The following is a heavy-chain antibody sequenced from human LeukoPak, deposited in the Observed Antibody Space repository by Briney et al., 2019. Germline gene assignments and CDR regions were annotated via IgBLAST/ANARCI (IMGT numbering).Heavy chain of an antibody. CDR3: AKGLYHYFGSGSYTLDF. D-gene: IGHD3-10*01. Sequence: GGPLRLSCAASGFTFSSYAMSWVRQAPGKGLEWVSAISGSGGSTYYADSVKGRFTISRDNSKNTLYLQMNSLRADDTAVYYCAKGLYHYFGSGSYTLDFWGQGTQVTVSS. CDR2: ISGSGGST. CDR1: GFTFSSYA. V-gene: IGHV3-23*01. J-gene: IGHJ4*02.